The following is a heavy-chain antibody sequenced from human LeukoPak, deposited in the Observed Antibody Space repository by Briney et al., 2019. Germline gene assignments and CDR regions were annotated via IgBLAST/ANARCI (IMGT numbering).Heavy chain of an antibody. CDR1: GGTFSSYA. J-gene: IGHJ5*02. D-gene: IGHD6-19*01. V-gene: IGHV1-69*13. CDR3: ARVCPPRVAGIKGTNWFDP. CDR2: IIPIFGTA. Sequence: SVKVSCKASGGTFSSYAISWVRQAPGQGLEWMGGIIPIFGTANYAQKFQGRVTITADESTSTAYMELSSLRSEDTAVYYCARVCPPRVAGIKGTNWFDPWGQGTLVTVSS.